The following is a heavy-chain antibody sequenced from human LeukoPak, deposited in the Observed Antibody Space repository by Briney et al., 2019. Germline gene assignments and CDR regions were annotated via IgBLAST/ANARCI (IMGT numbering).Heavy chain of an antibody. J-gene: IGHJ6*02. CDR3: ARDQVRWLATRYYYYGMDV. Sequence: GGSLRLSCAASGFTFSDYYMSWIRQAPGKGLEWVSYISSSGSTIYYADSVKGRFTISRDNAKNSLYLQMNSLRVEDTAVYYCARDQVRWLATRYYYYGMDVWGQGTTVTVSS. D-gene: IGHD6-19*01. V-gene: IGHV3-11*01. CDR1: GFTFSDYY. CDR2: ISSSGSTI.